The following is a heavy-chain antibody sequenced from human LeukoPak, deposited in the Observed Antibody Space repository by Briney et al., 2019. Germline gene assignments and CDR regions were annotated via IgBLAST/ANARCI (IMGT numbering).Heavy chain of an antibody. V-gene: IGHV1-69*13. Sequence: SVNVSCKASGGTFSSYAISWVRQAPGQGLEWMGGIIPIFGTANYAQKFQGRVTITADESTSTAYMGLSSLRSEDTAVYYCARGGLRGPWWYWGQGTLVTVSS. CDR3: ARGGLRGPWWY. CDR1: GGTFSSYA. J-gene: IGHJ4*02. D-gene: IGHD4-17*01. CDR2: IIPIFGTA.